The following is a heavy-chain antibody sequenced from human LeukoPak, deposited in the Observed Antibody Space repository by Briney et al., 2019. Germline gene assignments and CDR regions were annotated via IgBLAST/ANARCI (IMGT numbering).Heavy chain of an antibody. CDR3: AKKRYGDYVLVLNY. D-gene: IGHD4-17*01. V-gene: IGHV3-23*01. CDR1: GFTFSSYA. Sequence: GGSLRLSCAASGFTFSSYAMSWVRQAPGKGLEWVSAISGSGGSTYYADSVKGRFTISRDNSKNTLYLQMNSLRAEDSAVYYCAKKRYGDYVLVLNYWGQGTLVTVSS. CDR2: ISGSGGST. J-gene: IGHJ4*02.